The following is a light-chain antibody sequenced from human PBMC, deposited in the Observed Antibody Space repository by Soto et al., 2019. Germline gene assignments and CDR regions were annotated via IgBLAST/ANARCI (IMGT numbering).Light chain of an antibody. J-gene: IGKJ1*01. V-gene: IGKV1-12*01. CDR3: QHSYNLPWT. Sequence: DIQMTQSPSSVSASVGDRVTITCRASQGVSSWLAWYQQKPGKAPKLLIYAASTLQSGVPSRFCGSGSGTDFTLTINNVQPEDSATYYCQHSYNLPWTFGPGTKVDIK. CDR2: AAS. CDR1: QGVSSW.